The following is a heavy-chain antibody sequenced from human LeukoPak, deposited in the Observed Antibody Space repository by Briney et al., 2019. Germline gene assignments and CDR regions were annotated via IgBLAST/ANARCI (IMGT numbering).Heavy chain of an antibody. CDR2: IIPIFGTA. CDR1: GGTFSSYA. D-gene: IGHD2-2*01. CDR3: AREYCSSTSCYWLGHYYYYYGMDV. J-gene: IGHJ6*02. Sequence: ASVKVSCKASGGTFSSYAISWVRQAPGQGLEWIGGIIPIFGTANYAQKFQGRVTITADESTSTAYMELSSLRSEDTAVYYCAREYCSSTSCYWLGHYYYYYGMDVWGQGTTVTVSS. V-gene: IGHV1-69*13.